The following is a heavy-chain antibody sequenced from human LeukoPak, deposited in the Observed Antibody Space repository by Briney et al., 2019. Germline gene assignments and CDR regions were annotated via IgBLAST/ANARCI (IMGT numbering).Heavy chain of an antibody. CDR2: IYYSGST. Sequence: SETLSLTCTVSGGSISSSSYYWGWIRQPPGKGLEWIGSIYYSGSTYYNPSLKSRVTISVDTSRNQFSLKLSSVTAADTAVYYCASGVAHDYGDYYYYYGMDVWGQGTTVTVSS. CDR3: ASGVAHDYGDYYYYYGMDV. CDR1: GGSISSSSYY. D-gene: IGHD4-17*01. V-gene: IGHV4-39*07. J-gene: IGHJ6*02.